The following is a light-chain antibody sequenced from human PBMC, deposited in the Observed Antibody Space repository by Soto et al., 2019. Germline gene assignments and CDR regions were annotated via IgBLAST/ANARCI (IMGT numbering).Light chain of an antibody. J-gene: IGKJ1*01. Sequence: EIVLTQSPATLSLSPGERATLSCRASQSLSGTLAWFQQKVGQPPRLLIYGASNRATGIPARFSASGSGTDSTLTISSLEPEDFAVYYCQQRTLWPRTFGQGTKVEIK. CDR3: QQRTLWPRT. CDR1: QSLSGT. CDR2: GAS. V-gene: IGKV3-11*01.